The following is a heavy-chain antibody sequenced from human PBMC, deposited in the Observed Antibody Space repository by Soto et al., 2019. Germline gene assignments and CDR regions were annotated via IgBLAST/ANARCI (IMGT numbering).Heavy chain of an antibody. D-gene: IGHD3-10*01. V-gene: IGHV4-61*01. CDR1: GGSVSSGSFY. CDR3: ARELLWFGELTTTFYYYGMDV. J-gene: IGHJ6*02. Sequence: SETLSLTCTVSGGSVSSGSFYWSWIRQPPGKGLEWIGYIYYSGSTNYNPSLKSRVTISVDTSKNQFSLKLSSVTAADTAVYYCARELLWFGELTTTFYYYGMDVWGQGTTVTVSS. CDR2: IYYSGST.